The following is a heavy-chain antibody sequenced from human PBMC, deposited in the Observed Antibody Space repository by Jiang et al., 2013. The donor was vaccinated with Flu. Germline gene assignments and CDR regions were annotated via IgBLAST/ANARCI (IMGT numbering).Heavy chain of an antibody. Sequence: GQGLEWMGIXNPNGGRTTYGQRFQGRVAMTRDTSTSTVYMELSSLRSDDTAIYYCARDGDTSGYYPNWGQGTLVIVSS. CDR3: ARDGDTSGYYPN. CDR2: XNPNGGRT. D-gene: IGHD3-22*01. J-gene: IGHJ4*02. V-gene: IGHV1-46*01.